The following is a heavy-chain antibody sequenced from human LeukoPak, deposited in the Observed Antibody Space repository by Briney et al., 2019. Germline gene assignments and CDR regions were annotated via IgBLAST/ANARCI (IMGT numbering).Heavy chain of an antibody. CDR3: AREYCSGGGCHTGSGMDA. V-gene: IGHV3-30*04. Sequence: GGSLRLSCAASGFTFSSYAMHWVRQAPGKGLEWVAVISYDGSNKYYAESVKGRFTISRDNSKNTLYLQMNSLRAEDTAVYYCAREYCSGGGCHTGSGMDAWGKGTTVTVSS. CDR2: ISYDGSNK. D-gene: IGHD2-15*01. J-gene: IGHJ6*04. CDR1: GFTFSSYA.